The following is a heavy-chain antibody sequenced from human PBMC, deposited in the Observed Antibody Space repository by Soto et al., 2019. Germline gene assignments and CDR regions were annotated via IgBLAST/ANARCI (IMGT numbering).Heavy chain of an antibody. CDR2: INHSGST. J-gene: IGHJ5*02. CDR1: GGSFSGYY. D-gene: IGHD5-18*01. V-gene: IGHV4-34*01. CDR3: ARGTLLVDTARGWFDP. Sequence: PSDTLSLTCAVYGGSFSGYYWSWIRQPPGKGLEWIGEINHSGSTNYNPSLKSRVTISVDTSKNQFSLKLSSVTAADTAVYYCARGTLLVDTARGWFDPWGQGTLVTVSS.